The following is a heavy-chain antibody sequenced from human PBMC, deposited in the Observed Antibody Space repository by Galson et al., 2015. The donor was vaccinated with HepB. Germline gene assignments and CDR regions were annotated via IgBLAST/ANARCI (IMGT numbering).Heavy chain of an antibody. CDR3: ARAGTTSSTPYYYYGLDV. Sequence: SVKVSCKASGYTFTTYGINWVRQAPGQGLEWMGWVSAYNGNTYYAQKLQGRVTMTTDTSTSTAYMELTSLRSDDTAVYFCARAGTTSSTPYYYYGLDVWGQGTTVTVSS. CDR1: GYTFTTYG. J-gene: IGHJ6*02. D-gene: IGHD2-2*01. CDR2: VSAYNGNT. V-gene: IGHV1-18*04.